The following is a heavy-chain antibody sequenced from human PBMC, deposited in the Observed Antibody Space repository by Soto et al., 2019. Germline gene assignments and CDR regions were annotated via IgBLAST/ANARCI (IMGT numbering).Heavy chain of an antibody. CDR1: GYTFTSYG. J-gene: IGHJ5*02. D-gene: IGHD3-22*01. CDR3: ARGQNYYDSSGYTNWFDP. V-gene: IGHV1-18*01. Sequence: ASVKVSCKASGYTFTSYGISWVRQAPGQGLEWMGWISAYNGNTNYAQKLQGRVTMTTDTSTSTAYMELRSLRSDDTAVYYCARGQNYYDSSGYTNWFDPWGQGTLVTVSS. CDR2: ISAYNGNT.